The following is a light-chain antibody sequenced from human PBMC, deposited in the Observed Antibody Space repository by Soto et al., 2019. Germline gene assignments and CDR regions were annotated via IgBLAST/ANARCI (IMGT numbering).Light chain of an antibody. CDR1: QSVSSSY. Sequence: EIVLTQSPGTLSLSPGERATLSCRASQSVSSSYLAWYQQKPGQAPRLLIYGASSRATSIPDRFSGSGSGTDFTLTISRLEPEDFAVYYCQQYGSSPLTFDQGTKVEIK. CDR3: QQYGSSPLT. V-gene: IGKV3-20*01. CDR2: GAS. J-gene: IGKJ1*01.